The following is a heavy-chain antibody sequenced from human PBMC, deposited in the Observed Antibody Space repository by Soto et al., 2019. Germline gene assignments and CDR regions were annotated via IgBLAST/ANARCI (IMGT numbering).Heavy chain of an antibody. J-gene: IGHJ5*02. D-gene: IGHD2-21*02. Sequence: ASVKVSCKTSGYTFTGYYMHWVRQAPGQGLECMGWINLYSGDTNYAQKFQGRVTMTRDTSISTAYMELSRLRSDDTAVYFCARGLVTSTSDREDFDPWGQGTLVTVSS. CDR1: GYTFTGYY. CDR3: ARGLVTSTSDREDFDP. V-gene: IGHV1-2*02. CDR2: INLYSGDT.